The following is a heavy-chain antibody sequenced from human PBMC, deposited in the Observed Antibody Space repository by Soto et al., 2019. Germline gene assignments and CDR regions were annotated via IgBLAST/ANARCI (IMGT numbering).Heavy chain of an antibody. CDR3: ARGARDDAFDI. J-gene: IGHJ3*02. Sequence: ASVKVSCKASGYTFTGYYMHWVRQAPGQGLEWMGWINPNSGGTNYAQEFQGWVTMTRDTSISTAYMELSRLRSDDTAVYYCARGARDDAFDIWGQGTMVTVSS. CDR2: INPNSGGT. V-gene: IGHV1-2*04. CDR1: GYTFTGYY.